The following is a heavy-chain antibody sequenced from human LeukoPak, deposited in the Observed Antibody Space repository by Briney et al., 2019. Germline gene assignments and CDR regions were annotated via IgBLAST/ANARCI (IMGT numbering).Heavy chain of an antibody. CDR1: GGSISSGGYY. CDR2: ICYSGST. V-gene: IGHV4-31*03. Sequence: SETLSLTCTVSGGSISSGGYYWSWIRQHPGKGLEWLGYICYSGSTYYNPSLKSRVTISVDTSKNQFSLKLSSVTAADTAVYYCARASLGYDSSGPDAFDIWGQGTMVTVSS. J-gene: IGHJ3*02. CDR3: ARASLGYDSSGPDAFDI. D-gene: IGHD3-22*01.